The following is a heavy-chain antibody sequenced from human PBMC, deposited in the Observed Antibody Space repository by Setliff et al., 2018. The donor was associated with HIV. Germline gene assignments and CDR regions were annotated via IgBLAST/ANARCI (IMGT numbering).Heavy chain of an antibody. CDR2: INADNGNT. CDR1: GYTFTNHL. J-gene: IGHJ2*01. CDR3: ARERATGKPPLLNWYFDL. V-gene: IGHV1-3*01. D-gene: IGHD1-1*01. Sequence: ASVKVSCKASGYTFTNHLLYWVRQAPGQRLEWMGWINADNGNTRYSQKFQGRVTITRDTSVSTAYMELSSLTSQDTAVYYCARERATGKPPLLNWYFDLWGRGTLVTVSS.